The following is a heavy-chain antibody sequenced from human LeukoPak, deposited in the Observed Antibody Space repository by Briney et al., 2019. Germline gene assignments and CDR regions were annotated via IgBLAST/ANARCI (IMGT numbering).Heavy chain of an antibody. CDR1: GFTFSDYY. V-gene: IGHV3-11*04. CDR3: ARSSRELGGYAPWELMPPFDY. D-gene: IGHD1-7*01. J-gene: IGHJ4*02. Sequence: GVSLRLSCAASGFTFSDYYMSWIRQAPGKGLEWVSYISSSSSTIYYADSVKGRFTISRDNAKNSLYLQMNSLRAEDTAVYYCARSSRELGGYAPWELMPPFDYWGQGTLVTVSS. CDR2: ISSSSSTI.